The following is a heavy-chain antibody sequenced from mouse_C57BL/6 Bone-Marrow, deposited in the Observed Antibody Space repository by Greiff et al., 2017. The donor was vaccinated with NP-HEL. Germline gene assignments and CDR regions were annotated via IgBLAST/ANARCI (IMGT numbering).Heavy chain of an antibody. V-gene: IGHV5-9*01. Sequence: EVKLVESGGGLVKPGGSLKLSCAASGFTFSSYTMSWVRQTPGKRLEWVATISGGGGNTYYPDSVKGRFTISRDNAKNTLYLQMSSLRSEDTALYYCARKGETPFDYWGQGTTLTVSS. CDR1: GFTFSSYT. J-gene: IGHJ2*01. CDR2: ISGGGGNT. CDR3: ARKGETPFDY.